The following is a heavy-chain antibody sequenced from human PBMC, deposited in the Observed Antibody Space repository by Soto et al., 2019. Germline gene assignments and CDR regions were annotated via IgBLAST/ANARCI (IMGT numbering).Heavy chain of an antibody. V-gene: IGHV5-51*01. D-gene: IGHD3-22*01. CDR3: ARHRTSGYLKNDAFDI. J-gene: IGHJ3*02. CDR2: IFPDDSHI. CDR1: GISFSSYC. Sequence: PGESLKISCDGSGISFSSYCIGLVLQLPGKDLQWMGAIFPDDSHIRNSPSFQGQVTISADKSITTAYLQLTSLTASDTAVYFCARHRTSGYLKNDAFDIWGQGTMVTVSS.